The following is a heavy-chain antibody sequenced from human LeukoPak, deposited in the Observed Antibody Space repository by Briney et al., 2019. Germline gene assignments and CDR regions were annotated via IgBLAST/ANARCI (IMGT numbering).Heavy chain of an antibody. CDR2: IYYSGST. D-gene: IGHD4-17*01. Sequence: SETLSLTCTVSGGSISSYYWSWIRQPPGKGLEWTGYIYYSGSTNYNPSLKSRVTISVDTSKNQFSLKLSSVTAADTAVYYCAREGTDYGDVAWGQGTLVTVSS. CDR1: GGSISSYY. CDR3: AREGTDYGDVA. J-gene: IGHJ5*02. V-gene: IGHV4-59*01.